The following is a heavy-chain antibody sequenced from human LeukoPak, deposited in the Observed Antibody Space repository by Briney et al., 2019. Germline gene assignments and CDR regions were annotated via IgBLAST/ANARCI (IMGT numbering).Heavy chain of an antibody. D-gene: IGHD3-10*01. Sequence: SGTLSLTCALSGGSLSSSKWWSWVRQPPGKGLEWIGEIYHSGSTNYNPPLKSRVTISLDTSKSQFSLKLSSVTAADTAVYYCARGKKDDSGSYPAVYWGQGSLVTVS. CDR3: ARGKKDDSGSYPAVY. CDR1: GGSLSSSKW. CDR2: IYHSGST. V-gene: IGHV4-4*02. J-gene: IGHJ4*02.